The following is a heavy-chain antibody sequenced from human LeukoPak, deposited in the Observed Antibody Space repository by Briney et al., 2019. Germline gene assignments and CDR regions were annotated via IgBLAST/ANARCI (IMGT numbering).Heavy chain of an antibody. V-gene: IGHV4-30-4*08. J-gene: IGHJ5*02. CDR3: AGGPPGVDISGHFLNFFDL. CDR2: FCDSRNT. CDR1: GVSISSDDYY. D-gene: IGHD3-22*01. Sequence: SETLSLTCTASGVSISSDDYYWSWVRPRPGQGPEGFGYFCDSRNTYTNPDIKSPATIELDTTKNHFSLSPVTATATATSYYSCAGGPPGVDISGHFLNFFDLWGQGTLVTVSS.